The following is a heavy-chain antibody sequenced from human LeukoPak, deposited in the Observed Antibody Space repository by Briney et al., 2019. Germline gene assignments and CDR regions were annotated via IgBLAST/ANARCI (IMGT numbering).Heavy chain of an antibody. J-gene: IGHJ4*02. V-gene: IGHV3-30*18. CDR3: AKDIRGYSYGYIDY. CDR1: GFTFSNYG. CDR2: ISYDGSNK. Sequence: GGSPRLSCAASGFTFSNYGMHWVRQAPGRGLEWVVFISYDGSNKYYADSVKGRFTISRDNSKNTLYLQMNSLRAEDTAVYYCAKDIRGYSYGYIDYWGQGTLVTVSS. D-gene: IGHD5-18*01.